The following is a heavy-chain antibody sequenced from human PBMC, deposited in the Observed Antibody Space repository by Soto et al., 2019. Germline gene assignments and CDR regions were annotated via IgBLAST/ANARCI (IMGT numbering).Heavy chain of an antibody. CDR1: GFSLSTSGVG. CDR2: IYWDDDK. CDR3: AHSGREYFQH. Sequence: QITLKESGPTLVKPTLTLTLTCTFSGFSLSTSGVGVGWIRQPPGKDLEWLALIYWDDDKRYSPSLISRLTIPKDTSKNHVVLTITNMDPVDTATYYCAHSGREYFQHWGQGTLVTVSS. J-gene: IGHJ1*01. V-gene: IGHV2-5*02.